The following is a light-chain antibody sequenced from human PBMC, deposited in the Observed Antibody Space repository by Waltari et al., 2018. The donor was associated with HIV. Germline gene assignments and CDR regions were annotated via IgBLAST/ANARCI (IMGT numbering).Light chain of an antibody. Sequence: QSALTQPASVSGSPGQSLTISGTGTSSDVGGHNLVSCYQQHPGKAPKHMSYEVSKRPSGVSNRFSGSKSGNTASLTISGLQAEDEADYYCCAYAGSTTYVIFGGGTKLTVL. CDR2: EVS. J-gene: IGLJ2*01. V-gene: IGLV2-23*02. CDR1: SSDVGGHNL. CDR3: CAYAGSTTYVI.